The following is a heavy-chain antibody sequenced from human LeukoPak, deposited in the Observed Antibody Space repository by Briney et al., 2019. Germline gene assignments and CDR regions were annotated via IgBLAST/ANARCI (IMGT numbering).Heavy chain of an antibody. CDR2: IYSSGST. D-gene: IGHD3-10*01. Sequence: SETLSLTCSGSGGSISNYYWSWIRQPAGKGLEWIGRIYSSGSTNYNPSLKSRVTIALDTSMNQFSLKLSSVTAADTAVYYCARTKYGSGSYPGAKYYYYMDVWGKGTTVTISS. V-gene: IGHV4-4*07. CDR3: ARTKYGSGSYPGAKYYYYMDV. J-gene: IGHJ6*03. CDR1: GGSISNYY.